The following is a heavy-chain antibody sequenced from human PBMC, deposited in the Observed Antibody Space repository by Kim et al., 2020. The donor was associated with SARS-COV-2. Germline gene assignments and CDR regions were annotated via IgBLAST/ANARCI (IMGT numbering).Heavy chain of an antibody. J-gene: IGHJ6*02. D-gene: IGHD6-19*01. Sequence: YADSVKGRFTISRDNSKNTLYLQMNSLRAEDTAVYYCAKDWLGPVYYYGMDVWGQGTTVTVSS. V-gene: IGHV3-23*01. CDR3: AKDWLGPVYYYGMDV.